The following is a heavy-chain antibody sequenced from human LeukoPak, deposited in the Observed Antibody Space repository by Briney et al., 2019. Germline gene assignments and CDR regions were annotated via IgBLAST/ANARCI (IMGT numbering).Heavy chain of an antibody. CDR1: GFMFCSYA. J-gene: IGHJ5*02. Sequence: GGSLRLSCVASGFMFCSYAMNWVRQAPGKGLEWVSNIRGSGDYTYYADSVKGRFTISRDNSKNTLYLQMNSLRAEDTAVYYCARDLRYDYGSGSYLAWGQGTLVTVSS. CDR2: IRGSGDYT. D-gene: IGHD3-10*01. V-gene: IGHV3-23*01. CDR3: ARDLRYDYGSGSYLA.